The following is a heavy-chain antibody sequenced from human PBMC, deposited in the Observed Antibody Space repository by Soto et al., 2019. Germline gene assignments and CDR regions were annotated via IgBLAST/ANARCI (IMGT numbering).Heavy chain of an antibody. J-gene: IGHJ6*02. CDR2: INPKFGDT. CDR3: ARNMDYYYGRGSGNGHGV. Sequence: QVQLVQSGAEVKEPGDSVRVSCEGSGYTFTAYHIHWVRQAPGHGLEWMGWINPKFGDTTYAQDLQGRVSMTRDMSISTVDMELSRLTSDDTAIYYCARNMDYYYGRGSGNGHGVWGQGTTVTVFS. V-gene: IGHV1-2*02. CDR1: GYTFTAYH. D-gene: IGHD3-10*02.